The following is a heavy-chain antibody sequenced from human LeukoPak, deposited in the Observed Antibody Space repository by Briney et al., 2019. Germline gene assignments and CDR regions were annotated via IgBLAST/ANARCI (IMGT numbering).Heavy chain of an antibody. CDR2: ISGYNGNT. J-gene: IGHJ4*02. V-gene: IGHV1-18*01. CDR3: ATYHNSGSYYYVS. CDR1: GYTFTSYG. D-gene: IGHD1-26*01. Sequence: ASVKVSCKASGYTFTSYGISWVRQAPGQGLEWMGWISGYNGNTKNAQKLQGRVTMTEDTSTDTAYMELSSLRSEDTAVYYCATYHNSGSYYYVSWGQGTLVTVSS.